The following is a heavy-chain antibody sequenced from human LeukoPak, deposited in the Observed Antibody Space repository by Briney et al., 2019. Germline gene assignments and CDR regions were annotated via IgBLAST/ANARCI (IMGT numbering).Heavy chain of an antibody. CDR3: ARSCGGDCYSESYYYYMDV. CDR1: GGSISSYY. V-gene: IGHV4-4*09. D-gene: IGHD2-21*02. CDR2: IYTSGST. J-gene: IGHJ6*03. Sequence: SETLSLTCTVSGGSISSYYWSWIRQPPGKGLEWIGYIYTSGSTNYNPSLKSRVTISVDTSKNQFSLKLSSVTAADTAVYYCARSCGGDCYSESYYYYMDVWGKGTTVTVSS.